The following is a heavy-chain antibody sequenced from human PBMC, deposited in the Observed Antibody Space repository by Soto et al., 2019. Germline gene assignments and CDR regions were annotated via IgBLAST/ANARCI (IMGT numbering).Heavy chain of an antibody. V-gene: IGHV3-21*01. J-gene: IGHJ4*02. D-gene: IGHD3-3*01. CDR3: ARVDYDFWSGYRGQLYYFDY. Sequence: GGSLRLSCAASGFTFSSYSMNWVRQAPGKGLEWVSSISSSSSYIYYADSVKGRFTISRDNAKNSLYLQMNSLRAEDTAVYYCARVDYDFWSGYRGQLYYFDYWGQGTLVTVSS. CDR1: GFTFSSYS. CDR2: ISSSSSYI.